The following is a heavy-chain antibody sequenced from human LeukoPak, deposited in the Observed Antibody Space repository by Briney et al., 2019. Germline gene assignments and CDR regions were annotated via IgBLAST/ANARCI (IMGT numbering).Heavy chain of an antibody. CDR2: IRSKAYGGTT. V-gene: IGHV3-49*04. J-gene: IGHJ4*02. Sequence: GGSLRLSCTASGFTFGDYAMSWVRQAPGKGLEWVGFIRSKAYGGTTEYAASVKGRFTISRDDSKSIAYLQMNSLQTEDTAVYYCTREPHDNNQRAHFGVVISFDYWGQGTLVTVSS. CDR1: GFTFGDYA. D-gene: IGHD3-3*01. CDR3: TREPHDNNQRAHFGVVISFDY.